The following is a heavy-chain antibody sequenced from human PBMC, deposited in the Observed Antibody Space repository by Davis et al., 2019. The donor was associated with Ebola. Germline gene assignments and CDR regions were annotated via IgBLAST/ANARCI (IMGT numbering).Heavy chain of an antibody. CDR1: GYTFTNYG. CDR2: INPHNGNT. CDR3: ARVATLVGGMDYFDY. Sequence: AASVKVSCKASGYTFTNYGITWVRQAPGQGLEWMGWINPHNGNTNYAQNVQGRVIMTSDTATTTAYMEVGSLRSDDTAVYYCARVATLVGGMDYFDYWGQGTLVTVSS. J-gene: IGHJ4*02. D-gene: IGHD1-26*01. V-gene: IGHV1-18*04.